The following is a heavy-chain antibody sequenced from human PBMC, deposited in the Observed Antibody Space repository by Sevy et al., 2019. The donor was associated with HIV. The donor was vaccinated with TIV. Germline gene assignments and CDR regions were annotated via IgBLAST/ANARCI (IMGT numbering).Heavy chain of an antibody. CDR2: IKQDGSEK. CDR3: ARDQTAMVYYYMDV. J-gene: IGHJ6*03. CDR1: GFTFSSYW. D-gene: IGHD5-18*01. V-gene: IGHV3-7*03. Sequence: GGSLRLSCAASGFTFSSYWMSWVRQAPGKGLEWVANIKQDGSEKYYVHSVKGRFTISRDNAKNSLYLQMNSLRAEDTAVYYCARDQTAMVYYYMDVWGKGTTVTVSS.